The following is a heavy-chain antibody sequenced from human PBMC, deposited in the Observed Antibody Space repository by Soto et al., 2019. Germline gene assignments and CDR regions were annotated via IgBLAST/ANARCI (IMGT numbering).Heavy chain of an antibody. V-gene: IGHV4-39*01. CDR3: ARLRYSSGWYETWGGYNWFDP. J-gene: IGHJ5*02. CDR2: IYYSGST. Sequence: SETLSLTCTVSGGSISSSSYYWGWIRQPPGKGLEWIGSIYYSGSTYYNPSLKSRVTISVDTSKNQFSLKLSSVTAADTAVYYCARLRYSSGWYETWGGYNWFDPWGQGTLVTVSS. D-gene: IGHD6-19*01. CDR1: GGSISSSSYY.